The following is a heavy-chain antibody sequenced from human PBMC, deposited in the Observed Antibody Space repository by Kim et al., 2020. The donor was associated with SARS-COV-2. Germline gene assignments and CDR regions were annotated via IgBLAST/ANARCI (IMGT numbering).Heavy chain of an antibody. CDR1: GYTFTSYA. CDR3: ARTIVVVPAALIDAFDI. CDR2: INAGNGNT. Sequence: ASVKVSCKASGYTFTSYAMHWVRQAPGQRLEWMGWINAGNGNTKYSQKFQGRVTITRDTSASTAYMELSSLRSEDTAVYYCARTIVVVPAALIDAFDIWGQGTMVTVSS. V-gene: IGHV1-3*01. J-gene: IGHJ3*02. D-gene: IGHD2-2*01.